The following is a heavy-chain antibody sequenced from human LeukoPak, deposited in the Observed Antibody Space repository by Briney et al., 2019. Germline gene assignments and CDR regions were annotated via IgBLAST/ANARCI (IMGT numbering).Heavy chain of an antibody. J-gene: IGHJ3*02. Sequence: PGGSLRLSCAASGFTFSSYAMSWVRQAPGKGLEWVSAISGSGGSTYYADSVKGRFTISRDNSKNTLYLQMYSLRAEDTAVYYCAREGGGYSGYRSDAFDIWGQGTMVTVSS. D-gene: IGHD5-12*01. V-gene: IGHV3-23*01. CDR1: GFTFSSYA. CDR2: ISGSGGST. CDR3: AREGGGYSGYRSDAFDI.